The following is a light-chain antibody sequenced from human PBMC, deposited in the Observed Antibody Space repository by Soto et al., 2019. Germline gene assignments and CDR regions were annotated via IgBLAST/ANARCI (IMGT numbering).Light chain of an antibody. J-gene: IGKJ1*01. V-gene: IGKV1-5*03. CDR1: QSISIW. CDR3: QQYSTYTPRT. CDR2: KAS. Sequence: IQLTQSPSTLSSSLGDRATLTCRASQSISIWVAWYQKKPGKAPKILVYKASSLESGVPSRFSGSGSGTELTLTISSLQTDDFANYYCQQYSTYTPRTFGQGTKVDI.